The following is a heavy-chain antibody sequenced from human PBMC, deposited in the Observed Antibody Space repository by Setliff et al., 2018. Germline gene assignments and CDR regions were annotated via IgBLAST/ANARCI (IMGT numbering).Heavy chain of an antibody. V-gene: IGHV1-2*06. CDR2: INPISGAT. CDR1: GYTFTDYY. CDR3: ARSVHGDYVRLRQNNWLDP. D-gene: IGHD4-17*01. J-gene: IGHJ5*02. Sequence: VKVSCKASGYTFTDYYIYWVRQAPGQGLQWMGRINPISGATDYAQKFQGRVTMTRDTSITTAYMELSSLRSDDTAMYYCARSVHGDYVRLRQNNWLDPWGQGALVTVSS.